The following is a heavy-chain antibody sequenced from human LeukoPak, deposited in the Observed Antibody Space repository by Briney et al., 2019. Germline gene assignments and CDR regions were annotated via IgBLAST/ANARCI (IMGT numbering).Heavy chain of an antibody. J-gene: IGHJ6*03. CDR1: GFTFSSYS. CDR3: ARYNDFWSGYSDYYYMDV. V-gene: IGHV3-21*01. Sequence: GGSLRLSCAASGFTFSSYSMNWVRQAPGKGLEWVSSISSSSNYIYYADSVKGRFTISRDNAKNSLYLQMNSLRAEDTAVYYCARYNDFWSGYSDYYYMDVWGKGTTVTVSS. CDR2: ISSSSNYI. D-gene: IGHD3-3*01.